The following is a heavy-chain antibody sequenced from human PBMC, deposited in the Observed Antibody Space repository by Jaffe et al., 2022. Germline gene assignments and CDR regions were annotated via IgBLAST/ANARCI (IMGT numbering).Heavy chain of an antibody. CDR2: IYFSGTT. CDR3: VRRRSGYTNGWYDS. J-gene: IGHJ5*01. D-gene: IGHD2-8*01. Sequence: QLQLQESGPGLVKPSETLSVTCIVSGGSIGVSGYYWGWIRQPPGKGLEWIGDIYFSGTTYYNPSLKSRVTISIDTSKKQFSLNLRPVTAADTAVYYCVRRRSGYTNGWYDSWGQGTLVTVSS. CDR1: GGSIGVSGYY. V-gene: IGHV4-39*01.